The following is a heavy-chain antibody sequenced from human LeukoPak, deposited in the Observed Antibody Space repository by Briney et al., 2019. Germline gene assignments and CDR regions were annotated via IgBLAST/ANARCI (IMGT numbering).Heavy chain of an antibody. D-gene: IGHD3-22*01. CDR3: ARAWYYYDSSGYRD. CDR1: GFTVSSNY. CDR2: IYSGGST. J-gene: IGHJ4*02. V-gene: IGHV3-53*01. Sequence: GGSLRLSCAASGFTVSSNYMSWVRQAPGKGLEWVSVIYSGGSTYYADSVKGRFTISRDNSKNTPYLQMNSLRAEDTAVYYCARAWYYYDSSGYRDWGQGTLVTVSS.